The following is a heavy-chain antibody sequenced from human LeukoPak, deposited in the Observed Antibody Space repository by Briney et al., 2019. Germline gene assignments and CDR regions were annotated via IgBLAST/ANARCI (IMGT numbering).Heavy chain of an antibody. V-gene: IGHV1-69*04. CDR3: ARDRNTASDFDY. CDR2: IIPILGIA. Sequence: WASVKVSCKASGGTFSSYAISWVRQAPGQGLEWMGRIIPILGIANYAQKFQGRVTITADKSTSTAYMELSSLRSEDTAVYYCARDRNTASDFDYWGQGTLVTVSS. D-gene: IGHD5-18*01. CDR1: GGTFSSYA. J-gene: IGHJ4*02.